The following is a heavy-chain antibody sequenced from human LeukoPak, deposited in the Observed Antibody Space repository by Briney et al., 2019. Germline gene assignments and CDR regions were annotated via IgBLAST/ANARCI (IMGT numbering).Heavy chain of an antibody. Sequence: SETLSLTCAVSGGSITSNNWWTWVRQPPGRGLEWIGEIHHTGTTNYNPSLKSRVTISVDMSKNQFSLKLSSVTAADTAVYYCARGPPAKPGTGYYYGMDVWGQGTTVTVSS. CDR1: GGSITSNNW. J-gene: IGHJ6*02. CDR2: IHHTGTT. V-gene: IGHV4-4*02. CDR3: ARGPPAKPGTGYYYGMDV. D-gene: IGHD2-2*01.